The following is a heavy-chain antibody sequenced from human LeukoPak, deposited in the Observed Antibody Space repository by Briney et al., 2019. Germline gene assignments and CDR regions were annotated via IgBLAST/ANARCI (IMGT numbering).Heavy chain of an antibody. D-gene: IGHD3-10*01. Sequence: SGGSLRLSCAASGFTFSSYSMNWVRQAPGKGLEWVSSISSSSSYIYYADSVKGRFTISRDNAKNSLYLQMNSLRAEDTAVYYCARARRFGDTPFDYWGQGTLVTVSS. CDR3: ARARRFGDTPFDY. J-gene: IGHJ4*02. V-gene: IGHV3-21*01. CDR2: ISSSSSYI. CDR1: GFTFSSYS.